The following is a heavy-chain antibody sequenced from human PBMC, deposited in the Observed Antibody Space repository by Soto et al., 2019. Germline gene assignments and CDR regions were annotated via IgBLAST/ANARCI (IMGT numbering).Heavy chain of an antibody. CDR3: ARKDYYGAGIYYFDH. CDR1: GYTSTAYP. D-gene: IGHD3-10*01. V-gene: IGHV1-3*01. CDR2: INVANGDT. J-gene: IGHJ4*02. Sequence: QVQLVQSGAEVKKPGASVKVSCKASGYTSTAYPMHRVRQAPGQRLEWMGWINVANGDTGYSQKFQGRVTVTRDTSASTVYMELSSLTSEDTAVYYCARKDYYGAGIYYFDHWGQGTLVTVSS.